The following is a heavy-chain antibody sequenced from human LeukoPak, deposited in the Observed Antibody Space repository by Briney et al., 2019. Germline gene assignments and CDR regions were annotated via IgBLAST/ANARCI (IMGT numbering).Heavy chain of an antibody. J-gene: IGHJ4*02. V-gene: IGHV1-46*01. CDR1: GYTFTSYY. CDR2: INPSGGST. D-gene: IGHD3-10*01. Sequence: ASVKVSCKASGYTFTSYYMHWVRQAPEQGLEWMGIINPSGGSTSYAQKFQGRVTMTRDMSTSTVYMELSSLRSEDTAVYYCARGGGVLLWFGELSYSFDYWGQGTLVTVSS. CDR3: ARGGGVLLWFGELSYSFDY.